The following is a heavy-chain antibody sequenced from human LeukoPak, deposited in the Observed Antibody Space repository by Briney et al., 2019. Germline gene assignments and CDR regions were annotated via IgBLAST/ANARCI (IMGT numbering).Heavy chain of an antibody. J-gene: IGHJ4*02. CDR2: IKQDGSEK. CDR3: AREQIAVAGTLDY. CDR1: RFTFSSYW. D-gene: IGHD6-19*01. V-gene: IGHV3-7*01. Sequence: GGSLSLSCAASRFTFSSYWMSWVRQAPGQGLEWVANIKQDGSEKYYVDSVKGRFTISRNNAKNSLYLQMNSLRAEDTAVYYCAREQIAVAGTLDYWGQGTLVTVSS.